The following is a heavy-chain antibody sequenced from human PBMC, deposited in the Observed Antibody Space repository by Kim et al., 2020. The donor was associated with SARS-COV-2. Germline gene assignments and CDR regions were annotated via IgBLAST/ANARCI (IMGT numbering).Heavy chain of an antibody. V-gene: IGHV1-69*01. D-gene: IGHD6-6*01. J-gene: IGHJ4*02. Sequence: YAPEFQGRVTITADESTSTAYMELSSLRSEDTAVYYCARLNSSSPYYFDYWGQGTLVTVSS. CDR3: ARLNSSSPYYFDY.